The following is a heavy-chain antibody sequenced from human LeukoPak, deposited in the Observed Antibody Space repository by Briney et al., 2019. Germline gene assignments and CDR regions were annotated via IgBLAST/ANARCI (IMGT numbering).Heavy chain of an antibody. CDR2: IYYSGST. J-gene: IGHJ5*02. V-gene: IGHV4-39*01. CDR3: ARRIAAARFDP. Sequence: PSETLSLTCTGSAGSISSSSYYWGWIRQPPGKGLERIGSIYYSGSTYYNPSLKSRVPISVHTSKNHFSLKLSSVTAADTAVYYCARRIAAARFDPWGQGTLVTVSS. CDR1: AGSISSSSYY. D-gene: IGHD6-13*01.